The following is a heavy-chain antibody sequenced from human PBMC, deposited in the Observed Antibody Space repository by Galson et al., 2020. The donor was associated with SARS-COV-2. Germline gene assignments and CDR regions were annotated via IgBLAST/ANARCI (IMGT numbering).Heavy chain of an antibody. Sequence: ASVQVSCKASGYTFTDYYIHWVRQAPGQGLEWMGWINTKSGGTNYAQKFEGRVTMTRDTSITTDYMELSRLRADDTAVYYCARLRYYDVLTGYIVDVWGQGTMVTVSS. J-gene: IGHJ6*02. V-gene: IGHV1-2*02. CDR2: INTKSGGT. CDR1: GYTFTDYY. D-gene: IGHD3-9*01. CDR3: ARLRYYDVLTGYIVDV.